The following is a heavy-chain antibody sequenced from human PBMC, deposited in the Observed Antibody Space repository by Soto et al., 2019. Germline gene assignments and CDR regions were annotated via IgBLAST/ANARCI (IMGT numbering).Heavy chain of an antibody. CDR3: ARDSPIGSTFSGYDAIDS. D-gene: IGHD5-12*01. CDR2: TIPLLNVA. CDR1: GGTFSTST. Sequence: GASVKVSCKASGGTFSTSTFTWVRQAPGQGLEWMGRTIPLLNVADYAQDFQGRLTITADKSTSTTYMELTSLKSKDTAVFYCARDSPIGSTFSGYDAIDSWGQGTLVTVSS. J-gene: IGHJ4*02. V-gene: IGHV1-69*04.